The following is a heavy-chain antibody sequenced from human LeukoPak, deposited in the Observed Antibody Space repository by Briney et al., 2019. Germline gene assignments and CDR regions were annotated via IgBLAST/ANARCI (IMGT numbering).Heavy chain of an antibody. D-gene: IGHD1-1*01. CDR1: GGTFSSYA. V-gene: IGHV1-69*04. CDR3: SRGGGGTLIGG. J-gene: IGHJ4*02. Sequence: SVKVSCKASGGTFSSYAISWVRQAPGQGLEWMGRIIPILGIANYAQKFQGRVTITADKSTSTAYMELSSLRSEDTAVYYCSRGGGGTLIGGWGQGTLVTVSS. CDR2: IIPILGIA.